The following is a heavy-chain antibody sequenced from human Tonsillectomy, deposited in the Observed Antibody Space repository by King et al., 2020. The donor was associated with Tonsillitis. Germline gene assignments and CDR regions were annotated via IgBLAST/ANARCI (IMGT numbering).Heavy chain of an antibody. CDR1: GGTFISHG. Sequence: QLVQSGAEVEKPVALVKVSCKASGGTFISHGISWGRHAPGQGIEWRGRSIPIICGGDYAQNFQDGVTSSADKSTSTAYMELISLRSEDTAVYYCARGLYDSSGFTLGYWGQGTLVTVSS. CDR3: ARGLYDSSGFTLGY. CDR2: SIPIICGG. J-gene: IGHJ4*02. D-gene: IGHD3-22*01. V-gene: IGHV1-69*04.